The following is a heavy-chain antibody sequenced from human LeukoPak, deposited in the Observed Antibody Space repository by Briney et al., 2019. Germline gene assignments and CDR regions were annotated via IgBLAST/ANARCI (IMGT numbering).Heavy chain of an antibody. J-gene: IGHJ2*01. Sequence: PSETLSLPCTVSGGSINSSSYYWGWIRQPPGKGLEWIGTVYHSGSTLYNPSLESRVIISVDTSRNQFSLRLSSVTAADTAVYFCAGSDGIYRGWYLDLWGRGSLVTVSS. CDR1: GGSINSSSYY. CDR2: VYHSGST. CDR3: AGSDGIYRGWYLDL. D-gene: IGHD1-26*01. V-gene: IGHV4-39*01.